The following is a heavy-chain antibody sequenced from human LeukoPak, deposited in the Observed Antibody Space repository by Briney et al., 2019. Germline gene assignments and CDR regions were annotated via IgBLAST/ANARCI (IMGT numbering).Heavy chain of an antibody. CDR2: INHSGST. CDR3: ARTNIAVGYCSSTSCYSYFRGGYYFDY. Sequence: SETLSLTCAVYGGSFSGYYWSWIRQPPGKGLEWIGEINHSGSTNYNPSLKSRVTISVDTSKNQFSLKLSSVTAADTAVYYCARTNIAVGYCSSTSCYSYFRGGYYFDYWGQGTLVTVSS. CDR1: GGSFSGYY. D-gene: IGHD2-2*01. J-gene: IGHJ4*02. V-gene: IGHV4-34*01.